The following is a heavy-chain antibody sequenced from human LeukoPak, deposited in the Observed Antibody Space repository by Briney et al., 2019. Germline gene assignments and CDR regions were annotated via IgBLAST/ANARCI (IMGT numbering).Heavy chain of an antibody. D-gene: IGHD3-22*01. V-gene: IGHV3-7*01. Sequence: GGSLRLSCAASGFIFSSYWMSWVRQAPGKGLEWVANIKQDGSDKYYVDSVKGRFTISRDNAKNSLYLQMNSLRAEDTAVYYLSNYYTAPGGSEDWGQGTLVTVSS. CDR3: SNYYTAPGGSED. CDR2: IKQDGSDK. CDR1: GFIFSSYW. J-gene: IGHJ4*02.